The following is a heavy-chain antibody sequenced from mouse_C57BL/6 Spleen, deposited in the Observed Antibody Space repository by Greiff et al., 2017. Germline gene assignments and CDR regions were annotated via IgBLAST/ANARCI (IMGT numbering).Heavy chain of an antibody. CDR2: IWSGGST. D-gene: IGHD1-1*01. Sequence: QVQLQQSGPGLVQPSQSLSITCTVSGFSLTSYGVHWVRQSPGKGLEWLGVIWSGGSTDYTAAFLSRLSISKDNSKSQVFFKMNSLQADDTAIYYCARIPVVDWYFDVWGTGTTVTVSS. V-gene: IGHV2-2*01. CDR1: GFSLTSYG. CDR3: ARIPVVDWYFDV. J-gene: IGHJ1*03.